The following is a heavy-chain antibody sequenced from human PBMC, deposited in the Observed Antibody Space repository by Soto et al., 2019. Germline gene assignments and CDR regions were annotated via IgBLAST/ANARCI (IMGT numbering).Heavy chain of an antibody. D-gene: IGHD2-2*01. CDR1: GFTFSSYA. CDR2: ISGSGGTT. V-gene: IGHV3-23*01. Sequence: GGSLRLSCAASGFTFSSYAMNWVRQTPGRGLEWVSAISGSGGTTCYADSVKGRFTISRDSSKNTLYLQMNSLRAEDTAVYYCARGGSQCSSTSCYYYYYYYGMDVWGQGTTVTVSS. J-gene: IGHJ6*02. CDR3: ARGGSQCSSTSCYYYYYYYGMDV.